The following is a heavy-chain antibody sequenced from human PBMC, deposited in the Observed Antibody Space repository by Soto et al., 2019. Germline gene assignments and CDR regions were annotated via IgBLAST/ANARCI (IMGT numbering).Heavy chain of an antibody. Sequence: SVKVSCKASGGTFSSYAISWVRQAPGQGLEWMGGIIPIFGTANYAQKFQGRVTITADESTSTAYMELSSLRSEDTAVYYCATEYYYGSGSYFDYWGQGTLVTVSS. V-gene: IGHV1-69*13. CDR2: IIPIFGTA. CDR1: GGTFSSYA. D-gene: IGHD3-10*01. J-gene: IGHJ4*02. CDR3: ATEYYYGSGSYFDY.